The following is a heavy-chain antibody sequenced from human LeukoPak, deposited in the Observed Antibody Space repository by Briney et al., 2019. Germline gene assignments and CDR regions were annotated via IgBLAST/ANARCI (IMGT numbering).Heavy chain of an antibody. J-gene: IGHJ4*02. D-gene: IGHD1-26*01. V-gene: IGHV4-61*02. CDR1: GGSISSGSYY. CDR3: ATTSPGELPVE. CDR2: IYTSGST. Sequence: SQTLSLTCTVSGGSISSGSYYWNWIRQPAGKGLEWIGRIYTSGSTNYNPSLKSRVTISVDTSKNQFSLKLSSVTAADTAVYYCATTSPGELPVEWGQGTLVTVSS.